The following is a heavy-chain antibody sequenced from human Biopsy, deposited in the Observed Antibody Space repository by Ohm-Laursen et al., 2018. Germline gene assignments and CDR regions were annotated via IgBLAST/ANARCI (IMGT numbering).Heavy chain of an antibody. Sequence: ASVKASCKASGYTFTTYYIHWVRQAPGQGLEWMGGIIGIFRTAHYAQKFQGRVTITADEFMSTAYMELSSLRSEDTAVYYCARGGGYNWNNGWFDPWGQGTLVTVSS. D-gene: IGHD1/OR15-1a*01. CDR3: ARGGGYNWNNGWFDP. V-gene: IGHV1-69*13. CDR1: GYTFTTYY. CDR2: IIGIFRTA. J-gene: IGHJ5*02.